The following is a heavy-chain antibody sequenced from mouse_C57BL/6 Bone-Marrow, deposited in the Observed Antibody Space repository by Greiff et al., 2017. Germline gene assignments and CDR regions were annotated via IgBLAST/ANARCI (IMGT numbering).Heavy chain of an antibody. V-gene: IGHV14-4*01. J-gene: IGHJ2*01. CDR1: GFNIKDDY. CDR3: TTDGISAEYYTDY. CDR2: IDPENGDT. Sequence: VQLQQSGAELVRPGASVKLSCTASGFNIKDDYMHWVKQRPEQGLEWIGWIDPENGDTEYASKFQGKATITADTSSNTAYLQLSSLTSEDTAVXYSTTDGISAEYYTDYCGEGTTLTVSS. D-gene: IGHD1-1*01.